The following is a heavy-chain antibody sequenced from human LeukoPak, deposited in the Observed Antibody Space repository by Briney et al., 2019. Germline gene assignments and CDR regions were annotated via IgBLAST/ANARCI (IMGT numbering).Heavy chain of an antibody. CDR1: GFTFSGYG. CDR3: SYDYVNEKPPTF. CDR2: VRYDSSNK. J-gene: IGHJ4*02. D-gene: IGHD1-1*01. V-gene: IGHV3-30*02. Sequence: GGSLRLSCAASGFTFSGYGMHWVRQAPGPGLEWVAFVRYDSSNKYYADSVKGRFTVSSDNSKNMLFLQMNSLRTEDTAVYYCSYDYVNEKPPTFWGQGTLVTVSS.